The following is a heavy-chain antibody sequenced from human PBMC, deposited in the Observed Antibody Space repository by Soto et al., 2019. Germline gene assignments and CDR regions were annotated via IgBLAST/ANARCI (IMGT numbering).Heavy chain of an antibody. CDR3: ARREIQGPIDY. J-gene: IGHJ4*02. CDR2: IYYSGTT. D-gene: IGHD1-26*01. Sequence: PSETLCLTCAVSGYSISSSSWWGWIRQPPGKGLEWIGYIYYSGTTYYNPSLKSRVTMSVDTSKNQFSLKLTSVTAVDTAVYYCARREIQGPIDYWGQGTLVTVS. V-gene: IGHV4-28*01. CDR1: GYSISSSSW.